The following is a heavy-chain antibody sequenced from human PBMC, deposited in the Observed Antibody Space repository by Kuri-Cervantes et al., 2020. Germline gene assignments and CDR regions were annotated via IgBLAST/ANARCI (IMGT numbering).Heavy chain of an antibody. Sequence: ASVKVSCKASGYTFTSYGINWLRQATGQGLEWMGWMNPNTGDTGYAQKFQGRVTMTWNTSINTAYMELSSLRSEDTAVYYCAPYSSSWSQGGIDAFDIWGQGTMVTVSS. CDR2: MNPNTGDT. J-gene: IGHJ3*02. CDR3: APYSSSWSQGGIDAFDI. D-gene: IGHD6-13*01. CDR1: GYTFTSYG. V-gene: IGHV1-8*02.